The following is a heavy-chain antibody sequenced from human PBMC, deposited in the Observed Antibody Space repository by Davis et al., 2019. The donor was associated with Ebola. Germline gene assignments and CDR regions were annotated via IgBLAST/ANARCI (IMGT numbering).Heavy chain of an antibody. CDR3: ATGGAVAAIDY. J-gene: IGHJ4*02. CDR1: GFTFSSYS. V-gene: IGHV3-23*01. D-gene: IGHD6-19*01. Sequence: GESLKISCAASGFTFSSYSMNWVRQAPGKGLEWVSAISGSGGSTYYADSVKGRFTISRDNSKNTLYLQMNSLRAEDTAVYYCATGGAVAAIDYWGQGTLVTVSS. CDR2: ISGSGGST.